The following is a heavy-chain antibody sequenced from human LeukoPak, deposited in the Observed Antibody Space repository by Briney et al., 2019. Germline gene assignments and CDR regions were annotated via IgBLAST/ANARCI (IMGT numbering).Heavy chain of an antibody. J-gene: IGHJ4*02. V-gene: IGHV3-21*04. Sequence: GGSLRLTCAASGFTFSSYSMNWVRQAPGKGLEWVSSISSSSSYIYYADSVKGRFTISRDNSKNTLYLQMNSLRAEDTAVYYCAKTQKLGIGYVYFDYWGQGTLVTVSS. CDR2: ISSSSSYI. D-gene: IGHD7-27*01. CDR3: AKTQKLGIGYVYFDY. CDR1: GFTFSSYS.